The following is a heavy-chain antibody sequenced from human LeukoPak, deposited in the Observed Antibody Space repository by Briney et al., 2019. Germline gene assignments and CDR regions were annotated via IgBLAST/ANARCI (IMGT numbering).Heavy chain of an antibody. CDR3: ARGGSYWMPFDS. V-gene: IGHV3-48*03. Sequence: GGSLRLSCAASGFPFSAYEMNWVRQAPGKGLEWVSYISVSGGTIYYADSVKGRFTIPRDNAKQSLYLQMNSLRAEDTAVYYCARGGSYWMPFDSWGQGTLVTVSS. D-gene: IGHD3-10*01. J-gene: IGHJ4*02. CDR1: GFPFSAYE. CDR2: ISVSGGTI.